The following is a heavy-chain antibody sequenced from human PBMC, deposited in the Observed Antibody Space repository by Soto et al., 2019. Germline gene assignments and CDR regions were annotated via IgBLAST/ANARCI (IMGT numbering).Heavy chain of an antibody. V-gene: IGHV3-23*01. Sequence: PGGSLRLSCAASGFALNTYAMQWVRQAPGKGPEWVSAITASGGSTYYADSVRGRFTISRDTSMNTLYLEMSSLRAEDTAVYYCVKGAGGGVIRNSFHFWGQGALVTV. CDR2: ITASGGST. D-gene: IGHD3-16*02. J-gene: IGHJ4*02. CDR1: GFALNTYA. CDR3: VKGAGGGVIRNSFHF.